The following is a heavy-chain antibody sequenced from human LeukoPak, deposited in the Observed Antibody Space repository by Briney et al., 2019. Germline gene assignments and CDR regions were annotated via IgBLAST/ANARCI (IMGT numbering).Heavy chain of an antibody. Sequence: ASVKVSCKASGYTFTSYGVSWVRQAPGQGLEWMGWISAYNGNTNYAQKLQGRVTMTTDTSTSTAYMELRSLRSDDTAVYYCARDGTYYDIFTGYPPPDYWGQGTLVTVSS. CDR1: GYTFTSYG. J-gene: IGHJ4*02. D-gene: IGHD3-9*01. CDR3: ARDGTYYDIFTGYPPPDY. V-gene: IGHV1-18*01. CDR2: ISAYNGNT.